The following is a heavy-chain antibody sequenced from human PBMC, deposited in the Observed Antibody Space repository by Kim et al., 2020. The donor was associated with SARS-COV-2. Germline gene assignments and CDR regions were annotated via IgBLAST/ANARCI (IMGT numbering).Heavy chain of an antibody. CDR2: ISSSSSYI. J-gene: IGHJ4*02. CDR1: GFTFSSYS. Sequence: GGSLRLSCAASGFTFSSYSMNWVRQAPGKGLEWVSSISSSSSYIYYADSVKGRFTISRDNAKNSLYLQMNSLRAEDTAVYYCARVYCGGDCYLLQGDRDYWGQGTLVTVSS. D-gene: IGHD2-21*01. V-gene: IGHV3-21*01. CDR3: ARVYCGGDCYLLQGDRDY.